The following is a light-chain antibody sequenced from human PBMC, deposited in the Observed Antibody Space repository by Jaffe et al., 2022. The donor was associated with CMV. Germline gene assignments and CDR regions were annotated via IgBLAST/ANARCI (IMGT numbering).Light chain of an antibody. CDR1: QSISRSY. CDR3: QQFASLPRT. V-gene: IGKV3-20*01. J-gene: IGKJ1*01. CDR2: GAS. Sequence: EIVLTQSPGTLSLSPGERATLSCRASQSISRSYLAWYQQKPGQAPRLLVYGASSRATGIPDRFNGSGSGTDFTLTVSRLEPEDFAVYYCQQFASLPRTFGPGTKVEIK.